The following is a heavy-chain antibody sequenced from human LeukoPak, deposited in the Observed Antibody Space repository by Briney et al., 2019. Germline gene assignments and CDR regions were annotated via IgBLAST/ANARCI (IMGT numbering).Heavy chain of an antibody. Sequence: GGALRLSCAASGFTFDDYAMHWVRQAPGKGLEWGSLISADGGGTYYPDSVKGRFTISRDNSKNSLYLQMNSLRTEDTALYYCAKPQTTVKSGFDYWGQGTLVTVSS. CDR2: ISADGGGT. J-gene: IGHJ4*02. CDR3: AKPQTTVKSGFDY. V-gene: IGHV3-43*02. CDR1: GFTFDDYA. D-gene: IGHD4-11*01.